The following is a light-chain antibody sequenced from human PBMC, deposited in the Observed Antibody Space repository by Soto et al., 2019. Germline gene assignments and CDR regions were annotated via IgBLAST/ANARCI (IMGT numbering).Light chain of an antibody. V-gene: IGKV4-1*01. CDR3: QQYFLSPLT. J-gene: IGKJ4*01. Sequence: DIVMTQSPDSLAVSLGERATINCKSSQSVLYSANNKNYLAWYQQKPGQPPKVLIYWASTRESGVPDRFSGRGSGTDFTLTISSLQAEDVAVYYFQQYFLSPLTFGGGTSVEI. CDR1: QSVLYSANNKNY. CDR2: WAS.